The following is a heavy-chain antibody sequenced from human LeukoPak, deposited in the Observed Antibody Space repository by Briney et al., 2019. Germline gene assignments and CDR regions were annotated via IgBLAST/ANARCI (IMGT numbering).Heavy chain of an antibody. V-gene: IGHV4-4*02. D-gene: IGHD1-1*01. Sequence: PSETLSLTCAASGGSLSSNNWWGWVRQPPGKGLEWIGEIYHSGSPNYNPSLKSRVTISVDKSRNHFALNLSSVTAADTAVYYCARVNINNWHSCDYWGQGTLVTASS. CDR3: ARVNINNWHSCDY. CDR2: IYHSGSP. J-gene: IGHJ4*02. CDR1: GGSLSSNNW.